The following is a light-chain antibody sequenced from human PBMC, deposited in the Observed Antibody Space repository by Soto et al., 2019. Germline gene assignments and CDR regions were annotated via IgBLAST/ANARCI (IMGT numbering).Light chain of an antibody. J-gene: IGKJ1*01. CDR2: DAS. Sequence: DIQMTQSPSTLSASVGDRVTITCRARQNINSWLAWYQQKPGKAPKFLIYDASILESGVPSRFSGSGSGTEFTLTISSLQPDDFATYYCQHYNSYLWTFGQGTKVEIK. V-gene: IGKV1-5*01. CDR1: QNINSW. CDR3: QHYNSYLWT.